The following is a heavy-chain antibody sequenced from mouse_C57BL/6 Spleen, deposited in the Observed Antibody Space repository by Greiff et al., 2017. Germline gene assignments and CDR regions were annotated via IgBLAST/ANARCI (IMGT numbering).Heavy chain of an antibody. CDR3: ARNEVEDYAVAY. Sequence: VHLVESGAELMKPGASVKLSCTATGYTFTGYWIEWVKQRPGHGLEWIGEILPGSGSTNYNEKFKGKATFTADTSSNTAYMQLISLTTEDSAIFYCARNEVEDYAVAYWGQGTLVTVAA. V-gene: IGHV1-9*01. CDR1: GYTFTGYW. CDR2: ILPGSGST. J-gene: IGHJ3*01. D-gene: IGHD2-4*01.